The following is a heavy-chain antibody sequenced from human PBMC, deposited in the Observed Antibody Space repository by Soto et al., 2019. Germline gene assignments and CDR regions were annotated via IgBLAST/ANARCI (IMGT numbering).Heavy chain of an antibody. V-gene: IGHV3-15*07. CDR1: GFTFYTAW. CDR3: VTDTRGS. D-gene: IGHD3-3*01. Sequence: EVQLVESGGDLVKPGGSLRLSCAASGFTFYTAWLNWVRQAPGKGLEWVGRIKSKNDGETTDYAAPVKGRFTISRDDSINTLYLQMNSLKTDDTADYYCVTDTRGSWGQGTLVTVSS. CDR2: IKSKNDGETT. J-gene: IGHJ5*02.